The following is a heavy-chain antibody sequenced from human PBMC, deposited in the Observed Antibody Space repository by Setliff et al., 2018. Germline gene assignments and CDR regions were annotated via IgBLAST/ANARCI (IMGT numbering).Heavy chain of an antibody. CDR1: GVSISSYY. D-gene: IGHD1-1*01. CDR3: ARQRRIWNDLDYFDY. CDR2: VYSSVYSSGIT. J-gene: IGHJ4*03. V-gene: IGHV4-4*07. Sequence: PSETLSLTCNVSGVSISSYYWSWIRQPAGRGLEWVGRVYSSVYSSGITSYNPSLKSRVTISMDTSKSQFSLRLSSVTAADTAVYYCARQRRIWNDLDYFDYWGHGTRVTVSS.